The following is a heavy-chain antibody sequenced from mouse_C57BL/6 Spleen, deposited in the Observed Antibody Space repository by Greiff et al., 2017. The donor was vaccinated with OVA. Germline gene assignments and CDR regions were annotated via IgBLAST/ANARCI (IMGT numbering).Heavy chain of an antibody. CDR1: GFTFTDYY. CDR2: IRNKANGYTT. D-gene: IGHD1-1*01. J-gene: IGHJ4*01. CDR3: ARSLLAMDY. V-gene: IGHV7-3*01. Sequence: DVKLQESGGGLVQPGGSLSLSCAASGFTFTDYYMSWVRQPPGKALEWLGFIRNKANGYTTEYSASVKGRFTISRDNSQSILYLQMNALRAEDSATYYCARSLLAMDYWGQGTSVTVSS.